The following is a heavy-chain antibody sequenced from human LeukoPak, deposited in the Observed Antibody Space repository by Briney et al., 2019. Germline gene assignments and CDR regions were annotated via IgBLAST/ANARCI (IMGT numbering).Heavy chain of an antibody. J-gene: IGHJ3*02. V-gene: IGHV3-9*01. CDR3: ANRGYDSSGYWYDAFDI. D-gene: IGHD3-22*01. Sequence: GGSLRLSCAASGFTFDDYAMHWVRQAPGKGLEWVSGISWNSGSIGYADSVKGRFTISRDNAKNSLYLQMNSLRAEDTAVYYCANRGYDSSGYWYDAFDIWGQGTMVTVSS. CDR1: GFTFDDYA. CDR2: ISWNSGSI.